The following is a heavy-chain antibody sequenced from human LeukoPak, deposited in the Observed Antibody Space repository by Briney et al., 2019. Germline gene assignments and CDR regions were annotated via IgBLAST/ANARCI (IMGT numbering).Heavy chain of an antibody. V-gene: IGHV3-21*01. D-gene: IGHD4/OR15-4a*01. J-gene: IGHJ4*02. CDR3: ARGVSGATALDF. CDR1: GFTFSTYS. Sequence: GESLRLSCTASGFTFSTYSMNWVRQAPGKGLEWVSYIGIGSTYVYYADSVKDRFTVSRDNAKNSLVLQMNSLRAEDTAVYYCARGVSGATALDFWGQGTLVTVSS. CDR2: IGIGSTYV.